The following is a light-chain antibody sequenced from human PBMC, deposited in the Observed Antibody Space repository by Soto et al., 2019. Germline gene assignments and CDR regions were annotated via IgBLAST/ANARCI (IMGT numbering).Light chain of an antibody. V-gene: IGLV1-40*01. CDR1: SSNIGAGYD. CDR2: GNS. J-gene: IGLJ3*02. CDR3: QYYASILSFGG. Sequence: QSVLTQPPSVSGAPGQRVTISCTGSSSNIGAGYDVHWYQQLPGTAPKLLIYGNSNRPSGVPDRFSGSKSGTSASLAITGLRAEDEADYYCQYYASILSFGGFGGGTKLSVL.